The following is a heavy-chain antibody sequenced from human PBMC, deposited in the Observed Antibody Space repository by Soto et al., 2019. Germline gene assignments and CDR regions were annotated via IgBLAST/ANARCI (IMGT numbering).Heavy chain of an antibody. V-gene: IGHV3-66*01. Sequence: EVLLDESGGGFVQPGGSLRLSCAASGFTVSNNYRTWVRQAPGKGLELVSDIQGGGSISYADSVMDRVTISRDSSKNTVFLDMNSLRPEATAVYFCARGEGSGSNALGDWGPGTLCTVSS. J-gene: IGHJ4*02. CDR2: IQGGGSI. CDR3: ARGEGSGSNALGD. D-gene: IGHD3-16*01. CDR1: GFTVSNNY.